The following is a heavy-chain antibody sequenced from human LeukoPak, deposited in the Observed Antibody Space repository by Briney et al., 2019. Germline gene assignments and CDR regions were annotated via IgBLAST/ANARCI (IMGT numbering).Heavy chain of an antibody. CDR1: GFTFSCYN. J-gene: IGHJ4*02. D-gene: IGHD2-2*01. V-gene: IGHV3-21*01. CDR2: ISSSSSYI. CDR3: ARAVTQDIVVVPAASDY. Sequence: GGSLRCSCAASGFTFSCYNMKWLPQAPGKGLKGFSYISSSSSYIYYADTVKGRFTISRDNAKTSLYLQMIRRRAEDTAVYYRARAVTQDIVVVPAASDYRGQRDLGSVSS.